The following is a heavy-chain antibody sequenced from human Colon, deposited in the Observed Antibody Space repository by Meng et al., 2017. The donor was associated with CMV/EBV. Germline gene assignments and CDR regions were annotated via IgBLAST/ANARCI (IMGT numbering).Heavy chain of an antibody. Sequence: GESLKISCAASGFTFDDYTMNWVRHAPGKGLEWVALVSWDGGSTRYADSVRGRFTISRDNINNLLVLQLNSLRSDDSALYHCAKGTAATTVPDFDSWGQGTLVTVSS. J-gene: IGHJ4*02. V-gene: IGHV3-43*01. CDR1: GFTFDDYT. D-gene: IGHD4-17*01. CDR2: VSWDGGST. CDR3: AKGTAATTVPDFDS.